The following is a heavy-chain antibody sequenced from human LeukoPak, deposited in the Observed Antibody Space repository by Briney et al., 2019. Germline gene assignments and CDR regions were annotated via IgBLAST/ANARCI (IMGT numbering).Heavy chain of an antibody. CDR2: INGGSGNT. CDR3: ANPRYDSSGYYYVD. D-gene: IGHD3-22*01. CDR1: GYTFTDYT. Sequence: ASVKVSCTASGYTFTDYTMHWLRQAPGQRLDWMGWINGGSGNTKYSPEFQGRVTITRDTSASTAYMELSSLRSEDTAVYYCANPRYDSSGYYYVDWGQGTLVTVSS. J-gene: IGHJ4*02. V-gene: IGHV1-3*01.